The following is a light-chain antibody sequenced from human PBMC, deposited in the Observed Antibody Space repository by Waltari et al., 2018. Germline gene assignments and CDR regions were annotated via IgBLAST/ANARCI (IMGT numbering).Light chain of an antibody. CDR2: DVS. CDR1: SSDVGGYNY. Sequence: QSALTQPAPVSGSPGQSITISCTGTSSDVGGYNYVSLYQQHPGKPPKLLIYDVSKRPSGVSNRFSGSKSGNTASLTISGLQAEDEADYYCSSYTSSSTLVFGGGTKLTVL. CDR3: SSYTSSSTLV. V-gene: IGLV2-14*01. J-gene: IGLJ2*01.